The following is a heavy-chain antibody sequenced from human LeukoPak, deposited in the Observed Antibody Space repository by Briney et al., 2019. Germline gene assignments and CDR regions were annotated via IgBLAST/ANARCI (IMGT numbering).Heavy chain of an antibody. CDR1: GYTLTELS. J-gene: IGHJ3*02. CDR3: ATGTGDSSGYYYPDAFDI. V-gene: IGHV1-24*01. D-gene: IGHD3-22*01. CDR2: FDPEDGET. Sequence: GASVKVSCKVSGYTLTELSMHWVRQAPGKGLEWMGGFDPEDGETIYAQKFQGRVTMTEDTSTDTAYMELSSLRSEDTAVYYCATGTGDSSGYYYPDAFDICGQGTMVTVSS.